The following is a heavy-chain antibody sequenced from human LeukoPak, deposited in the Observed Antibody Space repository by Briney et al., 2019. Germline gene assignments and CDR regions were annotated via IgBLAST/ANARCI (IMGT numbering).Heavy chain of an antibody. CDR2: IYYSGST. D-gene: IGHD3-10*01. CDR1: GGSISSGDYY. Sequence: SETLSLTCTVSGGSISSGDYYWSWIRQPPGKGLEWIGYIYYSGSTNYNPSLKSRVTISVDMSKNQSSLKLSSVTAADTAVYYCARRGSGSHSWFDPWGQGPLVTVSS. V-gene: IGHV4-61*08. CDR3: ARRGSGSHSWFDP. J-gene: IGHJ5*02.